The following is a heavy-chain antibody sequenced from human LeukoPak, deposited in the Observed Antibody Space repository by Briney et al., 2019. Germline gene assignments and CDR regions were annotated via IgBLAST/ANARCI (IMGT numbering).Heavy chain of an antibody. V-gene: IGHV3-21*01. CDR2: ISSSSSRYI. CDR3: ARVFYSRGMTTYFLDY. CDR1: GFTFSGYS. J-gene: IGHJ4*02. Sequence: GGSLRLSCAASGFTFSGYSMNWVRQAPGKGLEWVSSISSSSSRYIYYADSVKGRFTISRDNAKNSLYLQMNSLRAEDTAVYYCARVFYSRGMTTYFLDYWGQGTLVTVSS. D-gene: IGHD4-17*01.